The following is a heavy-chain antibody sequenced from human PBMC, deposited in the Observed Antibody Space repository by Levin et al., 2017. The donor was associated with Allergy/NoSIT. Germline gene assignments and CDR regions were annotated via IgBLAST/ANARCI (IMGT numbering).Heavy chain of an antibody. CDR3: ARGLFGLSSSGRYGSDY. V-gene: IGHV4-34*01. Sequence: PGGSLRLSCAVYGGSFSGYYWSWIRQPPGKGLEWIGEINHSGSTNYNPSLKSRVTISVDTSKNQFSLKLSSVTAADTAVYYCARGLFGLSSSGRYGSDYWGQGTLVTVSS. CDR2: INHSGST. D-gene: IGHD6-19*01. J-gene: IGHJ4*02. CDR1: GGSFSGYY.